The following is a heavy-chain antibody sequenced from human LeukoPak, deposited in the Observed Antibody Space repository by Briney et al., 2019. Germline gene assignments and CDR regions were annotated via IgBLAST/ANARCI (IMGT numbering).Heavy chain of an antibody. V-gene: IGHV3-21*06. CDR1: GFTFSSYA. J-gene: IGHJ5*02. D-gene: IGHD2-2*01. CDR3: ARAERILPAPLFDP. CDR2: ISSSSVYT. Sequence: GGSLRLSCAASGFTFSSYAMSWVRQAPGKGLEWVSSISSSSVYTYYADSVKGRFTISRDNAKNSLYLQMNSLRAEDTAVYYCARAERILPAPLFDPWGQGTPVTVSS.